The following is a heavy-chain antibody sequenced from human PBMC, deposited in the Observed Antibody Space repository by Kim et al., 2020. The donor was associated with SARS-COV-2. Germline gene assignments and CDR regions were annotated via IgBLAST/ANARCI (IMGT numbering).Heavy chain of an antibody. CDR1: GFTFDDYA. CDR3: AKDISYSNYPYYYFYYMDV. D-gene: IGHD4-4*01. V-gene: IGHV3-9*01. CDR2: ISWNSGNV. Sequence: GGSLRLSCAGSGFTFDDYAMHWVRQAPGKGLEWVSGISWNSGNVGYADSVKGRFTVSRDNANNSLYLQMNSLRAEDTALYFCAKDISYSNYPYYYFYYMDVWGKGTTVTVS. J-gene: IGHJ6*03.